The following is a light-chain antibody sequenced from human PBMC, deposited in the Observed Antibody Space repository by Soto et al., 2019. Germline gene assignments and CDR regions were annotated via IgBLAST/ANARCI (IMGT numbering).Light chain of an antibody. CDR3: QQYESFSPYT. CDR2: DAS. J-gene: IGKJ2*01. CDR1: ESVSSS. Sequence: DIRMTQSPSTLSAVVGDRVTITCRASESVSSSVAWYQQKPGKAPKLLIYDASTLESGVPSRFSGSGFGTEFNLTINSLQPDDFGNYYCQQYESFSPYTFGRGTRLEIK. V-gene: IGKV1-5*01.